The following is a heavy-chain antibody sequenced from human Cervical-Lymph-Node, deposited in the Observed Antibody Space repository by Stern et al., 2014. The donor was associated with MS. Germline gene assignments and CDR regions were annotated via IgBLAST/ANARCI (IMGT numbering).Heavy chain of an antibody. CDR1: GYTFTSYG. CDR3: ARAGYCSGGSCYSGSIDY. D-gene: IGHD2-15*01. V-gene: IGHV1-18*01. Sequence: LVESGAEVKKPGASVKVSCKASGYTFTSYGITWVRQAPGQGLEWMGWISAYNGNTNYAQKFQGRVTMTTDTSTSTAYMELRSLRSDDTAVYYCARAGYCSGGSCYSGSIDYWGQGTLVTVSS. J-gene: IGHJ4*02. CDR2: ISAYNGNT.